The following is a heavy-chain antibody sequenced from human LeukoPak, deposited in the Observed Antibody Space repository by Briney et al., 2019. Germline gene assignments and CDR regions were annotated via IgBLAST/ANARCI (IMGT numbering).Heavy chain of an antibody. CDR1: GYTFTSYG. D-gene: IGHD6-19*01. CDR2: ISTYNGNT. V-gene: IGHV1-18*01. CDR3: ARDTYNSGWCSDY. J-gene: IGHJ4*02. Sequence: GASVKVSCKTSGYTFTSYGISWVRQAPGHGLEWMGWISTYNGNTNYAQNLQGRAIMTTDTSTSTAYMELRSLRSDDTAVYYCARDTYNSGWCSDYWGQGTLVTVSS.